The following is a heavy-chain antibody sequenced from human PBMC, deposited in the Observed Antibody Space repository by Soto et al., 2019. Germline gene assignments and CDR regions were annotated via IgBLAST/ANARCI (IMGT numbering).Heavy chain of an antibody. D-gene: IGHD6-6*01. CDR1: GCTFSSYA. J-gene: IGHJ5*02. Sequence: GASVKVSCKASGCTFSSYAISWVRQAPGQGLEWMGGIIPIFGTANYAQKFQGRVTITADKSTSTAYMELSSLRSEDTAVYYCAKEIAASHPWFDPWGQGTLRTVSS. CDR2: IIPIFGTA. CDR3: AKEIAASHPWFDP. V-gene: IGHV1-69*06.